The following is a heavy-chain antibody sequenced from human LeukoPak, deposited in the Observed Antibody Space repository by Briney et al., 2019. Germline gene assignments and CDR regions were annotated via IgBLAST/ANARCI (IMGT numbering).Heavy chain of an antibody. J-gene: IGHJ6*02. CDR1: GFTFSSYG. CDR3: ARGTDCSSTSCYPWGGMDV. D-gene: IGHD2-2*01. CDR2: ISFDGSNQ. V-gene: IGHV3-30*03. Sequence: GGSLRLSCAASGFTFSSYGMHWVRQARGKGLEWVALISFDGSNQYYADSVKGRFTISRDNSKNTLYLQMNSLRAEDTAVYYCARGTDCSSTSCYPWGGMDVWGQGTTVTVSS.